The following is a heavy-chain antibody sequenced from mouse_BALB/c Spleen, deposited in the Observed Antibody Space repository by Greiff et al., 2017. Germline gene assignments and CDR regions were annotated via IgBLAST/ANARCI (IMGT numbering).Heavy chain of an antibody. Sequence: QVQLKESGAELVKPGASVKLSCKASGYTFTSYWMQWVKQRPGQGLEWIGAIYPGDGDTRYTQKFKGKATLTADKSSSTAYMQLSSLASEDSAVYYCARSLYDGYSYAMDYWGQGTSVTVSS. CDR1: GYTFTSYW. V-gene: IGHV1-87*01. D-gene: IGHD2-3*01. CDR2: IYPGDGDT. J-gene: IGHJ4*01. CDR3: ARSLYDGYSYAMDY.